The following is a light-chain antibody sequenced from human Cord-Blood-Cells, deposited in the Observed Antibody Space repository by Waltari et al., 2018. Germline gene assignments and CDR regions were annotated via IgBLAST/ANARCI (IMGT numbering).Light chain of an antibody. J-gene: IGKJ2*01. V-gene: IGKV3-15*01. Sequence: EIVLTQPPATLSVSPGERPTLSCRASQSVSSNLAWYQQKPGQAPRLLIYGASTRATGIPARFSGSGSGTEFTLTISSLQSEDFAVYYCQQYNNWPPGLYTFGQGTKLEIK. CDR1: QSVSSN. CDR2: GAS. CDR3: QQYNNWPPGLYT.